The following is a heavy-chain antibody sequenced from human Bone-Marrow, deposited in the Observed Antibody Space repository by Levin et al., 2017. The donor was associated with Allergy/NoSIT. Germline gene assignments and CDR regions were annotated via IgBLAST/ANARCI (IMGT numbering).Heavy chain of an antibody. D-gene: IGHD2-15*01. CDR3: ASGDCSSGSCSYFDY. CDR1: GYTFANYA. J-gene: IGHJ4*02. V-gene: IGHV1-3*04. Sequence: PGGSLRLSCRASGYTFANYAVHWVRQAPGQGLEWVGWFNTGDGSTRYSQKFLGRITITSDTSANTVYMDLSSLTSEDTALYYCASGDCSSGSCSYFDYWGQGTLVSVSS. CDR2: FNTGDGST.